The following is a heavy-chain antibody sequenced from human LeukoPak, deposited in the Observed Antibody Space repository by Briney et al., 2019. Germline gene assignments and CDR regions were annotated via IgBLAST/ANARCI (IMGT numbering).Heavy chain of an antibody. Sequence: SETLSLTCAVYGGSFSGYYWSWIRQPPGKGLEWIGEINHSGSTNYNPSLKSRVTISVDTSKNQFSLRLSSVTAADTAVYYCARGEGGVNHDYWGQGTLVTVSS. CDR2: INHSGST. J-gene: IGHJ4*02. V-gene: IGHV4-34*01. CDR3: ARGEGGVNHDY. D-gene: IGHD1-14*01. CDR1: GGSFSGYY.